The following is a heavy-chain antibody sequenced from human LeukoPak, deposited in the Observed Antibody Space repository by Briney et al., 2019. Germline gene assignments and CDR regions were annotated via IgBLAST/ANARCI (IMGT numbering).Heavy chain of an antibody. CDR1: GFTFSSYS. D-gene: IGHD6-13*01. Sequence: PGGSLRLSCAASGFTFSSYSMNWVRQAPGKGVEWVSSISSSSSYIYYADSVKGRFTISRDNAKNSLYLQMNSLRAEDTAVYYCARAAAGRNAFDYWGQGTLVTVSS. CDR2: ISSSSSYI. CDR3: ARAAAGRNAFDY. J-gene: IGHJ4*02. V-gene: IGHV3-21*01.